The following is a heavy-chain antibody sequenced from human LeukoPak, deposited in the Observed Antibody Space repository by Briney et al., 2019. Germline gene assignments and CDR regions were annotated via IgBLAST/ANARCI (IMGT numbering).Heavy chain of an antibody. CDR1: GASISSWY. CDR3: ARAWGLGVIAPGY. V-gene: IGHV4-59*12. Sequence: SDTLSLTCTVSGASISSWYWSWIRQPPGKGLEWIGNIHGSGNTDYNPSLKSRVTISIDTSKNHFSLKLNSVTAADTAIYYCARAWGLGVIAPGYWGQGTLVTVSS. J-gene: IGHJ4*02. CDR2: IHGSGNT. D-gene: IGHD2-21*01.